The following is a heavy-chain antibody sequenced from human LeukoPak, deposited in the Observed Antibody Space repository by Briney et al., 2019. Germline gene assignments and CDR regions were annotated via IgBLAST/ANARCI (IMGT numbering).Heavy chain of an antibody. D-gene: IGHD6-13*01. CDR1: GGSINSSGYY. J-gene: IGHJ4*02. CDR3: ARVAGWSIAAAGDPWGFFDY. Sequence: PSETLSLTCSVSGGSINSSGYYWGWIRQPPGKGLEWIGSHYYSGSTYYNPSLKSRVTISVDRSKNQFSLKLSSVTAADTAVYYCARVAGWSIAAAGDPWGFFDYWGQGTLVTVSS. CDR2: HYYSGST. V-gene: IGHV4-39*07.